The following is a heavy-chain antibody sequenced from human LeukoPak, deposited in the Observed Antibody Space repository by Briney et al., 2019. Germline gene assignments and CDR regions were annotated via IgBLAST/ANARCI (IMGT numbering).Heavy chain of an antibody. V-gene: IGHV3-30*02. J-gene: IGHJ4*02. Sequence: GGSLRLSCAASGFTFSSYGMHWVRQAPGKGLEWVAFIRYDGSNKYYADSEKGRFTISRDNSKNTLYLQMNSLRAEDTAVYYCAKDTEYYYYDSSGYPEGGFDYWGQGTLVTVSS. D-gene: IGHD3-22*01. CDR3: AKDTEYYYYDSSGYPEGGFDY. CDR1: GFTFSSYG. CDR2: IRYDGSNK.